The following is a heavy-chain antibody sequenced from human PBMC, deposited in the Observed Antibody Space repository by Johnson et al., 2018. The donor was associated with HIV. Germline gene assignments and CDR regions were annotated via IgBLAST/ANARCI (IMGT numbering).Heavy chain of an antibody. J-gene: IGHJ3*02. CDR1: GFTFDDYG. D-gene: IGHD6-19*01. Sequence: VQVVESGGGVVRPGGSLRLSCAASGFTFDDYGMRWVRQAPGKGLEWVANIKQDGSENNYVDSVKGRFTISRDNAKNSVYLQMNSQRAEDTAVYYCARVSGWYEKGAFDIWGQGTMVTVSS. V-gene: IGHV3-7*02. CDR3: ARVSGWYEKGAFDI. CDR2: IKQDGSEN.